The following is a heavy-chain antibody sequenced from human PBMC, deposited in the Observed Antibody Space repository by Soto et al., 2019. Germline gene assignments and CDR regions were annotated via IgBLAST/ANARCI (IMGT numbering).Heavy chain of an antibody. CDR2: IWYDGSNK. Sequence: QVQLVESGGGVVQPGRSLRLSCAASGFTFSSYGMHWVRQAPGKGLEWVAVIWYDGSNKYYADSVKGRFTISRDNSKNTLYLQMNNLRAEDTAVYYCARDPFYCSGGSCYLTPQALDWGQGTLVTVSS. CDR3: ARDPFYCSGGSCYLTPQALD. CDR1: GFTFSSYG. D-gene: IGHD2-15*01. J-gene: IGHJ4*02. V-gene: IGHV3-33*01.